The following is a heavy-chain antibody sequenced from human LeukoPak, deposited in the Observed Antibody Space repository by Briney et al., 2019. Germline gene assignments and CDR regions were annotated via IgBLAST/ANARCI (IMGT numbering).Heavy chain of an antibody. J-gene: IGHJ4*02. V-gene: IGHV3-43*01. CDR3: ARAPQLWLSRGDRVDY. Sequence: LTEGSLRLSCAASGFTFDDYTMHWVRQAPGKGLEWVSLISWDGGSTYYADSVKGRFTISRDNSKNTLYLQMNSLRAEDTAVYYCARAPQLWLSRGDRVDYWGQGTLVTVSS. CDR1: GFTFDDYT. CDR2: ISWDGGST. D-gene: IGHD5-18*01.